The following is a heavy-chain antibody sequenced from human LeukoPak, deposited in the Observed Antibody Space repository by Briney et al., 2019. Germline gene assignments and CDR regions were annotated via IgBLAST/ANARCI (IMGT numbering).Heavy chain of an antibody. V-gene: IGHV1-2*02. Sequence: WASVKVSCKASGYTFTGYYMHWVRQAPGQGLEWMGWINPNSGGTNYAQKFQGRVTMTRGTSISTAYMELSRLRSDDTAVYYCARGTGTRVYFDYWGQGTLVTVSS. CDR2: INPNSGGT. J-gene: IGHJ4*02. CDR1: GYTFTGYY. D-gene: IGHD1-7*01. CDR3: ARGTGTRVYFDY.